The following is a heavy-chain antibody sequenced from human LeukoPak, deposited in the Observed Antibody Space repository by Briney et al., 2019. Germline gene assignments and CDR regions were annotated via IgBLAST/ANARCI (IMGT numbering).Heavy chain of an antibody. CDR1: GFTFSSYW. D-gene: IGHD5-18*01. Sequence: GGSLRLSCAASGFTFSSYWMSWVRQAPGKGLEWVANIKKDGSEKNYVDSVKGRFTISRDNAKTSLYLRMNSLRAEDTAVYYCARSLWPEDYWGQGTLVTVSS. V-gene: IGHV3-7*01. CDR3: ARSLWPEDY. J-gene: IGHJ4*02. CDR2: IKKDGSEK.